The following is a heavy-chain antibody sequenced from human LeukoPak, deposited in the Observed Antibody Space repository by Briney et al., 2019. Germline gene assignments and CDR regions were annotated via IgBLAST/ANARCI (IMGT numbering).Heavy chain of an antibody. Sequence: SETLSLTCAVYGESFSGYSWSWFRQPPGKGLEWIGEVIHGGSSNYNPSLKNRVTISIHTSKNQFSLNLTSVTAADTAFYYCARRTGWYWGYYFDYWGQGTLVTVSS. CDR1: GESFSGYS. D-gene: IGHD6-19*01. J-gene: IGHJ4*02. CDR2: VIHGGSS. V-gene: IGHV4-34*12. CDR3: ARRTGWYWGYYFDY.